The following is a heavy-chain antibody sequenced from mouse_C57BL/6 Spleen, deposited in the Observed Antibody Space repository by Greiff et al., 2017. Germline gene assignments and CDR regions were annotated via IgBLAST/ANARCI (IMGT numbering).Heavy chain of an antibody. CDR3: ARSMIREDYAMDY. D-gene: IGHD2-4*01. CDR2: INPYNGGT. J-gene: IGHJ4*01. Sequence: VQLQQSGPVLVKPGASVKMSCKASGYTFTDYYMNWVQQSHGKSLEWIGVINPYNGGTSYNQKFKGKATLTVDKSSSTAYMELNSLTSEDSAVYYCARSMIREDYAMDYWGQGTSVTVSS. CDR1: GYTFTDYY. V-gene: IGHV1-19*01.